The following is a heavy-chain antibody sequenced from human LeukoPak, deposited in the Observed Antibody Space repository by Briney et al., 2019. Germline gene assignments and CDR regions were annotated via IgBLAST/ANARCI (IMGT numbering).Heavy chain of an antibody. CDR1: SHTLSRYG. V-gene: IGHV1-18*01. J-gene: IGHJ4*02. CDR2: ISAYNGNT. D-gene: IGHD4-23*01. Sequence: ASVKVSRNASSHTLSRYGISGAPRAPGQGLEGMGWISAYNGNTNYAQKLQGRVTMTTDTSTSTAYMELRSLRSDDTAVYYCARSHGGNSIDYWGQGTLVTVSS. CDR3: ARSHGGNSIDY.